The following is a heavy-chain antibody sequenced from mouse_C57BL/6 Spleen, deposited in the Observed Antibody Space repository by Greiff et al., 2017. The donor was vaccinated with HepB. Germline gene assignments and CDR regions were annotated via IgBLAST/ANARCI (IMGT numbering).Heavy chain of an antibody. J-gene: IGHJ2*01. D-gene: IGHD1-2*01. CDR1: GYSITSGYG. CDR3: ARTARIKY. V-gene: IGHV3-2*02. CDR2: ISYSGST. Sequence: DVKLQESGPGLVKPSQSLSLTCTVTGYSITSGYGWNWIRQFPGNKLEWMGYISYSGSTNYNPSLKSRISLTRDTSQNQFFLQLNSVTTADTATYYWARTARIKYWGQGTTLTVSS.